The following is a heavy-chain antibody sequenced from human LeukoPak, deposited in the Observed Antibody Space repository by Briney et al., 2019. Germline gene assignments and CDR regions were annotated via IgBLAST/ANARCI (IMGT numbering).Heavy chain of an antibody. Sequence: SETLSLTCTVSGGSISSSSYYWGWIRQPPGKGLEWIGEIYHSGTTNYNPSLKSRVTISVDKSKNQFSLKLSSVTAADTAVYYCARGGVEPAAEIFDYWGQGNLVTVSS. D-gene: IGHD2-2*01. J-gene: IGHJ4*02. CDR2: IYHSGTT. CDR1: GGSISSSSYY. CDR3: ARGGVEPAAEIFDY. V-gene: IGHV4-39*07.